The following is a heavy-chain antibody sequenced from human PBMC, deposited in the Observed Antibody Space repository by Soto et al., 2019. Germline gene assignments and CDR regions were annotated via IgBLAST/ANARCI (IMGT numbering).Heavy chain of an antibody. CDR2: IKQDGSEK. J-gene: IGHJ3*02. D-gene: IGHD2-15*01. CDR1: GFTFSSYW. Sequence: EVQLVESGGGLVQPGGSLRLSCAASGFTFSSYWMSWVRQAPGKGLEWVANIKQDGSEKYYVDCVKGRFTISRDNSKNSLYLQMNSLRAEDTAVYYCARDSLKYCSGGSCYSDDAFDIWCQGTMVTVSS. V-gene: IGHV3-7*01. CDR3: ARDSLKYCSGGSCYSDDAFDI.